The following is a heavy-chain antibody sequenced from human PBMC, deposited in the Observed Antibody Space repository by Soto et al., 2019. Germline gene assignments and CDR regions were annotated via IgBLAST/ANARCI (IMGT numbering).Heavy chain of an antibody. V-gene: IGHV3-23*01. CDR3: AKGRGNGLRPFDI. Sequence: GGSLRLSCAASGFTFSSYAMSWVRQAPGKGLEWVSAISGSGCSTYYADSVKGRFTISRDNSKNTLYLQMNSLRAEDTAVYYCAKGRGNGLRPFDIWGQGTMVTVSS. CDR1: GFTFSSYA. J-gene: IGHJ3*02. D-gene: IGHD4-4*01. CDR2: ISGSGCST.